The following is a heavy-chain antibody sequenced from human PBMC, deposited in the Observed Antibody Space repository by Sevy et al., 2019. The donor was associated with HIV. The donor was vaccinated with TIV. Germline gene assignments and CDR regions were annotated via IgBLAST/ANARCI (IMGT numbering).Heavy chain of an antibody. J-gene: IGHJ6*02. CDR3: AKGGSGGIDHYGMDV. D-gene: IGHD6-25*01. Sequence: GGSLRLSCAASGFRFNNFGMYWVRQAPGKGLEGVAFIRYDGINKYYVDSVKVRSTISRDNSKDTLYLEMKSLRLEDTAIYYCAKGGSGGIDHYGMDVWGQGTTVTVSS. CDR1: GFRFNNFG. CDR2: IRYDGINK. V-gene: IGHV3-30*02.